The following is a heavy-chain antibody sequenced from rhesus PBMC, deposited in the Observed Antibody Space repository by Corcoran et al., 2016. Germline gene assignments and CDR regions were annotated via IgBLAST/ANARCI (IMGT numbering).Heavy chain of an antibody. Sequence: QLQLQESGPGLVKPSDTLSVTCAVSGGPISSSYWSWIREAPGKGLEWIGYIYGSGCSTNYNPSLKSRVTLSVDTSKNQLCLKRSSVATADTSVYYCARDRDYYSRSYHPDYWGQGVLVSVSS. CDR3: ARDRDYYSRSYHPDY. CDR1: GGPISSSY. V-gene: IGHV4-169*02. D-gene: IGHD3-16*01. J-gene: IGHJ4*01. CDR2: IYGSGCST.